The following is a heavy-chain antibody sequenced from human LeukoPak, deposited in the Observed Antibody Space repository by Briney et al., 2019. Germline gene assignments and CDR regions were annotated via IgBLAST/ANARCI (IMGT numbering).Heavy chain of an antibody. Sequence: SQTLSLTCAVSGGSISSGGYAWSWMRQPPGKGLEWNGYIYHSGSTYYNPSLKSRVTISVDRSKNQFSLKLSSVTAADTAVYYCARGRYYYDSSGYYRLPYFDYWGQGTLVTVSS. J-gene: IGHJ4*02. CDR3: ARGRYYYDSSGYYRLPYFDY. D-gene: IGHD3-22*01. CDR2: IYHSGST. CDR1: GGSISSGGYA. V-gene: IGHV4-30-2*01.